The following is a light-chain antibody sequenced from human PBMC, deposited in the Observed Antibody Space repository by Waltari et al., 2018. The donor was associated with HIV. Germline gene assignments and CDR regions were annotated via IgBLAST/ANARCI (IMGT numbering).Light chain of an antibody. CDR1: SSNIGDNY. CDR2: RSN. V-gene: IGLV1-47*01. Sequence: QPVLTQPPSASGTPGQRVTISCSGSSSNIGDNYVYWYQQLPDTAPKLLIYRSNQRPSGVPDRFSGSKSDTSASLAISGLRSDDEADYYCAAWDDNRNAVVFGGGTKLTVL. CDR3: AAWDDNRNAVV. J-gene: IGLJ2*01.